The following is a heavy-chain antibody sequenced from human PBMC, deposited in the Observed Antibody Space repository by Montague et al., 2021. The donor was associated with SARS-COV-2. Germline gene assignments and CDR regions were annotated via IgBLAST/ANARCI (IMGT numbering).Heavy chain of an antibody. Sequence: PALVKPTQTLTLTCTVSGFSLNTNGMGVGWIRQPPGEAPAWLAPIYWDDDKRYSPSLKTRLTITKDTSRNQVVLTMTNADPGDTGTYFCARYTSRMYGSFDYWGQGALVSVSS. J-gene: IGHJ4*02. V-gene: IGHV2-5*02. CDR3: ARYTSRMYGSFDY. CDR2: IYWDDDK. D-gene: IGHD3-16*02. CDR1: GFSLNTNGMG.